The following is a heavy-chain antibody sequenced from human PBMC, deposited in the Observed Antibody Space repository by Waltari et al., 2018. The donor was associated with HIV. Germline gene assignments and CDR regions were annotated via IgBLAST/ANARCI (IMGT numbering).Heavy chain of an antibody. J-gene: IGHJ4*02. Sequence: QVLLVQSGPEVKKPGASVKVSCKASGYTFTSSGITWVRQAPGQGLEWMGWISPNNGHTKFAQKFQGRVTSTTDTSTSTAYMELRSLRSDDSALYYCARGATILSYWGQGTLVTVSS. CDR2: ISPNNGHT. V-gene: IGHV1-18*01. CDR1: GYTFTSSG. D-gene: IGHD2-2*02. CDR3: ARGATILSY.